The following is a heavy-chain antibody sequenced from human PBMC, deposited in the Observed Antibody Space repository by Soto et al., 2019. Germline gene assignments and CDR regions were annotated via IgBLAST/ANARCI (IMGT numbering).Heavy chain of an antibody. CDR2: INHSGST. V-gene: IGHV4-34*01. J-gene: IGHJ4*02. D-gene: IGHD3-10*01. Sequence: SETLSLTCAVYGGSLSGYYWSWIRQPPGKGLEWIGEINHSGSTNYNPSLKSRVTISVDTSKNQFSLKLSSVTAADTAVYYCARGGIAGSGSYYDYWGQGTLVTVSS. CDR3: ARGGIAGSGSYYDY. CDR1: GGSLSGYY.